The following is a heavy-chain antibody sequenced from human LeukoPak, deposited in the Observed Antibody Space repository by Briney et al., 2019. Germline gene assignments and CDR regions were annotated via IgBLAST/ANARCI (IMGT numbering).Heavy chain of an antibody. CDR2: INPNSGGT. V-gene: IGHV1-2*02. CDR3: ARHSSGYYSLSNFDY. Sequence: ASVKVSCKASGYTFTGYYMHWVRQAPGQGLEWMGWINPNSGGTNYAQKFQGRVTMTRDTSISTAYMELSRLRSDDTAVYYCARHSSGYYSLSNFDYWGQGTLATVSS. D-gene: IGHD3-22*01. J-gene: IGHJ4*02. CDR1: GYTFTGYY.